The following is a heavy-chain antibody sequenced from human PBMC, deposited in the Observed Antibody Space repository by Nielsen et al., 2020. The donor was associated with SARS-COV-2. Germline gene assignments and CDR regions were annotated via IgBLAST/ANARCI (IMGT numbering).Heavy chain of an antibody. CDR2: ISWNSGSI. D-gene: IGHD3-10*01. V-gene: IGHV3-9*01. CDR1: GFTFDDYA. Sequence: SLRLSCAASGFTFDDYAMHWVRQAPGKGLEWVSGISWNSGSIGYADSVKGRFTISRDNSKNTLYLQMNSLRAEDTAVYYCARDLRFGEEQHDYWGQGTLVTVSS. CDR3: ARDLRFGEEQHDY. J-gene: IGHJ4*02.